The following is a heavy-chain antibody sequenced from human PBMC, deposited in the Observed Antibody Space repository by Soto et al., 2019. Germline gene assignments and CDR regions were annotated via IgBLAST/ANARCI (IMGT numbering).Heavy chain of an antibody. D-gene: IGHD6-13*01. CDR3: ARDLAANYYYYGMDV. CDR1: GFTFSSYW. Sequence: GGSLRLSCAASGFTFSSYWMSWVRQAPGKGLEWVANIKQDGSEKYYVDSVKGRFTISRDNAKSSLYLQMNSLRAEDTAVYYWARDLAANYYYYGMDVWGQGTTVTVSS. CDR2: IKQDGSEK. V-gene: IGHV3-7*01. J-gene: IGHJ6*02.